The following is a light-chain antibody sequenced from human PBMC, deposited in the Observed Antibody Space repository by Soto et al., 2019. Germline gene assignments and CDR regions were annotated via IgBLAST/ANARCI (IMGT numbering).Light chain of an antibody. Sequence: DIQMTQSPSTLSASVGDRVTITCRASQTINSWLAWYQQKPGKAPKLLIYDASSLESGVPSRFSGSGSGTEFTLTISSLQPDDFATYYCQQYNNYSTFGQGTKVDIK. J-gene: IGKJ1*01. CDR1: QTINSW. CDR2: DAS. V-gene: IGKV1-5*01. CDR3: QQYNNYST.